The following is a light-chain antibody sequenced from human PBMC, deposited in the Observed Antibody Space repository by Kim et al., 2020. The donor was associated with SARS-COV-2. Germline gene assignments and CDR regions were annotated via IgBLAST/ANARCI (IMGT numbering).Light chain of an antibody. CDR2: SNN. J-gene: IGLJ1*01. V-gene: IGLV1-44*01. CDR1: SSNIGRNT. CDR3: AAWDDSLRV. Sequence: QSVLTQPPSASGTPGQRVTISCSGSSSNIGRNTVNWYQQLPGTAPKLLIYSNNQRPSGVPDRFSGSKSGTSASLAISGLQSEDEADYYCAAWDDSLRVFGTGTRSPS.